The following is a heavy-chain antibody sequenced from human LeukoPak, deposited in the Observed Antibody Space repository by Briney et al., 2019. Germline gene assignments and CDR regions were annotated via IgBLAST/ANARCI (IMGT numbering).Heavy chain of an antibody. D-gene: IGHD2-15*01. J-gene: IGHJ5*02. Sequence: SETLSLTCAVSGGSISSYYWSWIRQPAGKGLEWIGRIYTSGSTNDNPSLKSRVTMSVDTSKNQFSLKLSSVTAADTAVYYCARADGYCRSSSCYSSNWFDPWGQGTLVTVSS. CDR3: ARADGYCRSSSCYSSNWFDP. V-gene: IGHV4-4*07. CDR1: GGSISSYY. CDR2: IYTSGST.